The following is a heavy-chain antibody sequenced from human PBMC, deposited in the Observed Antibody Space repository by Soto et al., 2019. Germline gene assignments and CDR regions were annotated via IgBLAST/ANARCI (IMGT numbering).Heavy chain of an antibody. Sequence: QSGGSLRLSCSVSGFTFSSYAMHWVRQAPWKGLEYASSISSDGRSTYYADSVKGRFTISRDNSKNTLYLQMSSLRPEDTAIYYCVKDRFIDYWGQGTLVT. V-gene: IGHV3-64D*06. CDR1: GFTFSSYA. J-gene: IGHJ4*02. CDR2: ISSDGRST. CDR3: VKDRFIDY.